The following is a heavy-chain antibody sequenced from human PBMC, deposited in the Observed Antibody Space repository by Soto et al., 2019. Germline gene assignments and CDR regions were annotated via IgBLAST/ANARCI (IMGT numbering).Heavy chain of an antibody. J-gene: IGHJ6*03. CDR2: IIPIFGTA. D-gene: IGHD6-19*01. Sequence: ASVKVSCKASGGTFSSYAISWVRQAPGQGLEWMGGIIPIFGTANYAQKFQGRVTITADESTSTAYMELSSLRSEDTAVYYCASNIAVAGYYYYYMDVWGKGTTVTVSS. V-gene: IGHV1-69*13. CDR3: ASNIAVAGYYYYYMDV. CDR1: GGTFSSYA.